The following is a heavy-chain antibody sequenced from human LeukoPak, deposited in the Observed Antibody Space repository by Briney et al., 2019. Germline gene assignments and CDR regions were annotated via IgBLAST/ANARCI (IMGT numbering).Heavy chain of an antibody. J-gene: IGHJ4*02. CDR2: ISSSSSHI. D-gene: IGHD6-19*01. Sequence: GGSLRLSCAASGFTFSSYTMNWVRQAPGKGLEWVSSISSSSSHIYYADSVKGRFTISRDNAKKSLYLQMNSLRAEDTAVYYCARGRTVAGTRDYWGQGTLVTVSS. V-gene: IGHV3-21*01. CDR3: ARGRTVAGTRDY. CDR1: GFTFSSYT.